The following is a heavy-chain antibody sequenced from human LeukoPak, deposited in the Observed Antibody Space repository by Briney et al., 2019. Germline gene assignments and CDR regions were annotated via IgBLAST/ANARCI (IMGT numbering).Heavy chain of an antibody. D-gene: IGHD3-16*01. CDR3: ASHYDYVWGSYSDWFDP. CDR1: GGSISSSSYD. Sequence: SETLSLTCTVSGGSISSSSYDWGWIRQPPGKGLEWIGSIYYSGSTYYNPSLKSRVTISVDTSKNQFSLKLSSVTAADTAVYYCASHYDYVWGSYSDWFDPWGQGTLVTVSS. J-gene: IGHJ5*02. V-gene: IGHV4-39*01. CDR2: IYYSGST.